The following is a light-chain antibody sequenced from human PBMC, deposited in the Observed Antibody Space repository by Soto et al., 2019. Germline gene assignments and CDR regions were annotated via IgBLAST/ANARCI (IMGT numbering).Light chain of an antibody. CDR2: DVS. CDR1: SSDVGGYNY. CDR3: SSYTASNNRQIV. V-gene: IGLV2-14*01. Sequence: LTQPASVSGSPGQSMTISCTGTSSDVGGYNYVSWYQQHPGKAPKFMIYDVSNRPSGVSNRFSGSKSGNTASLTISGLQAEDEADYYCSSYTASNNRQIVFRTGTKVTVL. J-gene: IGLJ1*01.